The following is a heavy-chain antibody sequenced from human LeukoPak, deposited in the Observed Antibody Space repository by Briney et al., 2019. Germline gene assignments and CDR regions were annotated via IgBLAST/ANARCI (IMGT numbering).Heavy chain of an antibody. CDR2: IYYSGST. V-gene: IGHV4-39*01. CDR1: GGSISSSSYY. J-gene: IGHJ4*02. CDR3: ARLLYDFWSGYHYFDY. Sequence: PSETLSLTCTVSGGSISSSSYYWGWIRQPPGKGLEWIGTIYYSGSTYYNPSLKSRVTISVDTSKNQFSLKLNSVTAADTAVYYCARLLYDFWSGYHYFDYWGQGTLVTVSS. D-gene: IGHD3-3*01.